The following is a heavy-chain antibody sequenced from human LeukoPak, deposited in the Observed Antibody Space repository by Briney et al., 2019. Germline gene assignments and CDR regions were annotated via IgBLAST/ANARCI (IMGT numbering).Heavy chain of an antibody. D-gene: IGHD4-11*01. CDR3: SRERQQLHWFDP. V-gene: IGHV6-1*01. CDR1: GDSVSSNNAA. Sequence: SQTLSLTCDISGDSVSSNNAAWNWIRQSPSRGLEWLGRTYYRSKWYSDYSLSVKSRITVTADTSKNQFSLELRSVTPDDTAVYFCSRERQQLHWFDPWGQGIPVTVSS. J-gene: IGHJ5*02. CDR2: TYYRSKWYS.